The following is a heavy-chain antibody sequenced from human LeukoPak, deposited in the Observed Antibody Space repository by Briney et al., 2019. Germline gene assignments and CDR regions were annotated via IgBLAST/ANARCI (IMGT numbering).Heavy chain of an antibody. V-gene: IGHV3-74*01. J-gene: IGHJ4*02. Sequence: GGSLRHSCAASGFTFSNHWMHWVRQAPGKGLVWVSRINSDGSSTSYADSVKGRFTISRDNAKNTLYLQVNSLRAEDTAVYYCAKNGDGYNVAPFDYWGQGTLVTVSS. CDR2: INSDGSST. CDR3: AKNGDGYNVAPFDY. D-gene: IGHD5-24*01. CDR1: GFTFSNHW.